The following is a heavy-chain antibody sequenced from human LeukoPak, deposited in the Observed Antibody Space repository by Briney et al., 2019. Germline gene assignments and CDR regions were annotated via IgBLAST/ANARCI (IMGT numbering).Heavy chain of an antibody. CDR2: INSDGSST. V-gene: IGHV3-74*03. CDR3: AALDHGHDY. Sequence: GGSLRLSCAASGFTFSNYWMHWVRQAPGKGLVWVSRINSDGSSTKCADSVKGRFTIPRDNAKNTLYLQMNSLRAEDTAVYYCAALDHGHDYWGQGTLVTVSS. J-gene: IGHJ4*02. CDR1: GFTFSNYW.